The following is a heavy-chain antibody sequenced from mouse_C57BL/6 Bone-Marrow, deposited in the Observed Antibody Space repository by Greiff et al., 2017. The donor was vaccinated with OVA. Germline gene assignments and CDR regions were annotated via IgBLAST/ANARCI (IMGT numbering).Heavy chain of an antibody. Sequence: VQLKESGAELVRPGASVKLSCTASGFNIKDDYMHWVKQRPEQGLEWIGWIDPENGDTEYASKFQGKATITADTSSNTAYLQLSSLTSEDTAVYYCTTRHYYGAMDYWGQGTSVTVSS. V-gene: IGHV14-4*01. J-gene: IGHJ4*01. CDR1: GFNIKDDY. CDR3: TTRHYYGAMDY. D-gene: IGHD1-2*01. CDR2: IDPENGDT.